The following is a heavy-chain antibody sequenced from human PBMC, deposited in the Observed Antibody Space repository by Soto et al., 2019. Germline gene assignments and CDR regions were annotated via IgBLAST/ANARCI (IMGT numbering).Heavy chain of an antibody. CDR2: LNSGTG. V-gene: IGHV3-48*01. Sequence: EVQLVESGGGLVQPGGSLRLSCAASGFTFSAYTMNWVRRAPGKGLEWISYLNSGTGYYADSVKGRFTISRDNAKNSLYLQINSLIAEDTAVYYCVRDHLWAFDNWGQGTMVTVSS. J-gene: IGHJ3*02. CDR3: VRDHLWAFDN. D-gene: IGHD3-3*02. CDR1: GFTFSAYT.